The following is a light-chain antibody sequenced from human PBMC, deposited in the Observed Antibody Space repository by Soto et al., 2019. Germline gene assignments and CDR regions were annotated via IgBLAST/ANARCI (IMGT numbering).Light chain of an antibody. J-gene: IGLJ1*01. CDR1: SSDVGSYNL. CDR3: CSYARSSTFV. V-gene: IGLV2-23*02. Sequence: QSALTQPASVSGSPGQSITISCTGTSSDVGSYNLVSWYQQHPGKAPKLMIYDVSKRPSGVSNRFSGSKSGNTASLTISGLQAEDEADYYCCSYARSSTFVLGSGTKVTVL. CDR2: DVS.